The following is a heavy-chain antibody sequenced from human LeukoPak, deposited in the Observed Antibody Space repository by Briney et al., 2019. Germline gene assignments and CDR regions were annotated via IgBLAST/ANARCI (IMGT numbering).Heavy chain of an antibody. CDR1: GYTLTELS. Sequence: ASVKVSCKVSGYTLTELSMHWVRQAPGKGLEWMGGFDPEDGETIYAQKFQGRVTMTEDTSTDTAYMELSSLRSEDTAVYYCATVLPMHSGSYYRLLDYWGQGTLVTVSS. J-gene: IGHJ4*02. D-gene: IGHD1-26*01. CDR3: ATVLPMHSGSYYRLLDY. V-gene: IGHV1-24*01. CDR2: FDPEDGET.